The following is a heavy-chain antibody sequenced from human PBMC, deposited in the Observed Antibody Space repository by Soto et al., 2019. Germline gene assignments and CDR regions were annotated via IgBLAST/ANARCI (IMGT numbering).Heavy chain of an antibody. Sequence: EVQLVESGGGLVQPGRSLRLSCAASGFTFDDYAMHWVRQAPGKGLEWVSGISWNSGNIGYADSVKGRFTISRDNAKNSLYLQMNSLRAEDTALYYCAKDQNSGYPYYYYYMDVWGKGTPVTVSS. J-gene: IGHJ6*03. CDR2: ISWNSGNI. D-gene: IGHD5-12*01. CDR1: GFTFDDYA. CDR3: AKDQNSGYPYYYYYMDV. V-gene: IGHV3-9*01.